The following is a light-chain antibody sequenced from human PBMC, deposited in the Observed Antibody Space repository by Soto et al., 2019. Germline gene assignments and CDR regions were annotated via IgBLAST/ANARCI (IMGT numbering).Light chain of an antibody. Sequence: IQLTQSPSSLSASVGARVTITRRASQGISNYLAWYQQKPGKTPRLLIYGATTLQSGVPSRFSGSGSGTDFALTISSLQPEYFATYYCQQLKSYVTFGQGTRLEIK. CDR3: QQLKSYVT. V-gene: IGKV1-9*01. CDR2: GAT. J-gene: IGKJ5*01. CDR1: QGISNY.